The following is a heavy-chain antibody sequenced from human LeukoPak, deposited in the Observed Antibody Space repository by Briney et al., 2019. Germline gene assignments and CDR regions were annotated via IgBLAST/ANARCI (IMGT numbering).Heavy chain of an antibody. J-gene: IGHJ6*02. CDR2: ITDSGNTI. V-gene: IGHV3-11*01. Sequence: GGSLRLSCAASGFTFSDYNINWVRQAPGKGLEWVSYITDSGNTIHYADSVKGRFTISRDNAKNSLYLQMNSLRAEDTAVYYCARSIGLTGGGVDVWGQGTTVTVSS. CDR1: GFTFSDYN. CDR3: ARSIGLTGGGVDV. D-gene: IGHD3-9*01.